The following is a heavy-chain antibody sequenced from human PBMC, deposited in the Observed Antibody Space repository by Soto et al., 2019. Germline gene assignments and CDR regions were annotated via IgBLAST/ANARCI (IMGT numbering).Heavy chain of an antibody. J-gene: IGHJ5*02. CDR1: GGSISSYY. D-gene: IGHD4-17*01. V-gene: IGHV4-59*08. CDR2: IYYSGSI. Sequence: SETLSLTCTVSGGSISSYYWSWIRQPPGKGLEWIGHIYYSGSIKYNPSLKSRVTISVDTSKNQFSLRLNSVTAADAAVYYCANTYGGNSFGLDPWGQGTLVTVSS. CDR3: ANTYGGNSFGLDP.